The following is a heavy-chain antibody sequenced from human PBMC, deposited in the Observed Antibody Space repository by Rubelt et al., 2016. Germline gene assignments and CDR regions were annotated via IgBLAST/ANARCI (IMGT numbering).Heavy chain of an antibody. J-gene: IGHJ6*02. CDR1: GFTFRSYG. V-gene: IGHV3-33*01. CDR3: ARDYCSAGSCYSSLYGMDV. D-gene: IGHD2-15*01. Sequence: QPGRSLRLSCAASGFTFRSYGMHWVRQAPGKGLEWVAIVWNDGSKKYYVDSVKGRFTISKDNAKKTLYLQMTSLRAEDTAVYYCARDYCSAGSCYSSLYGMDVWGQGTTVTVSS. CDR2: VWNDGSKK.